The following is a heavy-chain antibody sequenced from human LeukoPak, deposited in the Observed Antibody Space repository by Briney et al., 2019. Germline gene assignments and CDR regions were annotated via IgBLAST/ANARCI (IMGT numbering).Heavy chain of an antibody. V-gene: IGHV1-2*02. CDR1: GYTFTGYY. J-gene: IGHJ4*02. Sequence: ASVKVSCKASGYTFTGYYMHWVRQAPGQGLEWMGWINPNSGGTNYAQKFQGRVTMTRDTSISTAYMELSRLRSDDTAVYYCARDTLGSSSWYDFDYWGQGTLVTVSS. CDR3: ARDTLGSSSWYDFDY. CDR2: INPNSGGT. D-gene: IGHD6-13*01.